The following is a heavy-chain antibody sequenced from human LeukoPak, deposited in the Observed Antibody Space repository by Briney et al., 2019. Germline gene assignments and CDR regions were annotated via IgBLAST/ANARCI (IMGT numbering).Heavy chain of an antibody. CDR2: INHSGST. Sequence: PSETLSLTCAVYGGSFSGYYWSWIRQPPGKGLEWIGEINHSGSTNYNPSLKSRVTISVDTSKNQFSLKVSSVTAADTTVYFCARGRRTNVRVYFYYYAMDVWGQGTTVIVSS. V-gene: IGHV4-34*01. CDR3: ARGRRTNVRVYFYYYAMDV. CDR1: GGSFSGYY. D-gene: IGHD3-10*01. J-gene: IGHJ6*02.